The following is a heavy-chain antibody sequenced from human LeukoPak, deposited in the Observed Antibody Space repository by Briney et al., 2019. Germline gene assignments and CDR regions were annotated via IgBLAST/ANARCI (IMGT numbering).Heavy chain of an antibody. Sequence: SVKVSCKASGGTFSSYAISWVRQAPGQGLEWMGRIITILGIANYAQKFQGRVTITADESTSTAYMELSSLRSEDTAVYYCARVEGIAVAGTSFDYWGQGTLVTVSS. CDR3: ARVEGIAVAGTSFDY. J-gene: IGHJ4*02. CDR2: IITILGIA. D-gene: IGHD6-19*01. CDR1: GGTFSSYA. V-gene: IGHV1-69*04.